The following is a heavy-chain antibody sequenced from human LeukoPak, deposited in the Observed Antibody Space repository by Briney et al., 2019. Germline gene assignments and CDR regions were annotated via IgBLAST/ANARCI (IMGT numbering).Heavy chain of an antibody. J-gene: IGHJ3*02. D-gene: IGHD5-12*01. CDR3: TTGNMGYSGYDDAFDI. CDR2: LKSKTDGGTT. CDR1: GFTFSNAW. V-gene: IGHV3-15*01. Sequence: GGSLRLSCAASGFTFSNAWMSWVRQAPGKGLEWVGRLKSKTDGGTTDYAAPVKGRFTISRDDSKNTLYLQMNSLKTEDTAVYYCTTGNMGYSGYDDAFDIWGQGTMVTVSS.